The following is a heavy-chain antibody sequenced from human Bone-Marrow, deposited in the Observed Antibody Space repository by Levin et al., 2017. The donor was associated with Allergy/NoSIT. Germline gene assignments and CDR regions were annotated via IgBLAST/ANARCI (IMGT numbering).Heavy chain of an antibody. V-gene: IGHV3-74*01. Sequence: PGGSLRLSCAASGFTFSSYWMHWVRQAPGKGLVWVSHIDTDGSSTTYADSVKGRFTISRDNAKNTLYLHMNSLRAEDTAVYYCARCRYCGSSRYMDVWGQGTTVTVSS. J-gene: IGHJ6*03. D-gene: IGHD2-2*01. CDR3: ARCRYCGSSRYMDV. CDR2: IDTDGSST. CDR1: GFTFSSYW.